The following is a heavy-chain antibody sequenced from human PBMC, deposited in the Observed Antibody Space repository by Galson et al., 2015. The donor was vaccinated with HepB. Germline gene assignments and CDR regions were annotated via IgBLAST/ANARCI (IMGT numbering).Heavy chain of an antibody. CDR2: IYWDDDK. V-gene: IGHV2-5*02. CDR3: AHRPAPPGFWSGYGGWFDP. D-gene: IGHD3-3*01. J-gene: IGHJ5*02. Sequence: LVKPTQTLTLTCTFSGFSLSTSGVGVGWIRQPPGKALEWLALIYWDDDKRYSPSLKSRLTITKDTSKNQVVLTMTNMDPVDTATYYCAHRPAPPGFWSGYGGWFDPWGQGTLVTVSS. CDR1: GFSLSTSGVG.